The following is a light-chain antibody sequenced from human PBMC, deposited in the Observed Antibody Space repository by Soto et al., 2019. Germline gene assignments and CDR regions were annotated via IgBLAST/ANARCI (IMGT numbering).Light chain of an antibody. CDR3: QQSYNTPHT. V-gene: IGKV1-9*01. CDR1: QGISSY. CDR2: AAS. Sequence: IQLNQSPSYLSASVGDKVAITCRASQGISSYLAWYQQKPGKAPKLLIYAASTLEIGVPSRFSGSGSGTDFTLTISSLQSEDYATYYCQQSYNTPHTFGQGTKL. J-gene: IGKJ2*01.